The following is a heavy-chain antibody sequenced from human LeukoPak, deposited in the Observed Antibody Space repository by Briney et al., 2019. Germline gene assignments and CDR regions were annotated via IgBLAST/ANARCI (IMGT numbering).Heavy chain of an antibody. V-gene: IGHV3-48*03. CDR2: ISSSGSTI. J-gene: IGHJ3*01. CDR3: TRSLSSNPVLSAFDL. D-gene: IGHD2-2*01. Sequence: GGSLRLSCAASGFTFSSYEMNWVRQAPGKGLEWISYISSSGSTIYYADSVRGRFTISRDNAKNSLYLQMNSLRAEDTAVYYCTRSLSSNPVLSAFDLWGQGTMVTVSS. CDR1: GFTFSSYE.